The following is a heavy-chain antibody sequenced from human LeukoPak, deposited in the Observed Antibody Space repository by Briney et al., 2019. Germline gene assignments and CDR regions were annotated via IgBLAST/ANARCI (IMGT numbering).Heavy chain of an antibody. V-gene: IGHV4-59*01. CDR1: GGSISSYY. J-gene: IGHJ4*02. CDR3: ARGGPPPYYFDY. Sequence: PSETLSLACTVSGGSISSYYWSWIRQPPGKGLEWIGYIYYSGSTNYNPSLKSRVTISVDTSKNQFSLKLSSVTAADTAVYYCARGGPPPYYFDYWGQGTLVTVSS. D-gene: IGHD3-16*01. CDR2: IYYSGST.